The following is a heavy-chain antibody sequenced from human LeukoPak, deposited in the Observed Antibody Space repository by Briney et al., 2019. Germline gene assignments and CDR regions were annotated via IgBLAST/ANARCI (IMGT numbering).Heavy chain of an antibody. CDR2: INPSGGST. J-gene: IGHJ5*02. CDR3: ARDNSVEDTAWWFDP. Sequence: GASVKVSCKASGYTFTDYYINWVRQAPGQGLEWMGIINPSGGSTSYAQKFQGRVTMTRDMSTSTDYMELSSLRSEDTAVYYCARDNSVEDTAWWFDPRGQGTLVTVSS. CDR1: GYTFTDYY. V-gene: IGHV1-46*01. D-gene: IGHD4-23*01.